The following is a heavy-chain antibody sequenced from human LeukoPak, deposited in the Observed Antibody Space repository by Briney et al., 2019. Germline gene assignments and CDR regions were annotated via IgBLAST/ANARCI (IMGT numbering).Heavy chain of an antibody. CDR2: IEQDGSEK. V-gene: IGHV3-7*01. J-gene: IGHJ5*02. CDR1: GFTFSSYW. Sequence: GGSLRLSCAASGFTFSSYWMSWVRQAPGKGLEWVANIEQDGSEKYYVDSVKGRFTISRDNAKNSLYLQMNSLRAEDTAVYYCARTSSSWSYDWFDPWGQGTLVTVSS. D-gene: IGHD6-13*01. CDR3: ARTSSSWSYDWFDP.